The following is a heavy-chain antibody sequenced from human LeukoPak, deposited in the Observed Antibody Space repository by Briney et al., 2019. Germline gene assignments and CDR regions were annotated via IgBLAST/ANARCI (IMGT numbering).Heavy chain of an antibody. Sequence: SETLSLTCTVSGGSISSYYWSWIRQPPGKGLEWIGYIYYSGSTYYNPSLKSRVTMSVDTSKNQFFLKLNSVTAADTAVYYCARGRPYSGGYHLDYWGQGTLVTVSA. CDR1: GGSISSYY. CDR2: IYYSGST. CDR3: ARGRPYSGGYHLDY. V-gene: IGHV4-59*04. J-gene: IGHJ4*02. D-gene: IGHD1-26*01.